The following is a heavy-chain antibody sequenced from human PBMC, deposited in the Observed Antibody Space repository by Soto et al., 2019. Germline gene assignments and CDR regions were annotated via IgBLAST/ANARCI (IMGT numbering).Heavy chain of an antibody. CDR1: GYPFRTYD. CDR2: MNPNSGNT. V-gene: IGHV1-8*01. J-gene: IGHJ4*02. Sequence: QVQLVQSGAGVKKPGASVKLSCKASGYPFRTYDIHWVRQAPGQGLEWMGWMNPNSGNTGYAPRFQGRVTMTRDTSSTTAFMELSSLTSEDTAVYYCAREEAKTPIITPVDSWGQGTLVTVSS. D-gene: IGHD3-22*01. CDR3: AREEAKTPIITPVDS.